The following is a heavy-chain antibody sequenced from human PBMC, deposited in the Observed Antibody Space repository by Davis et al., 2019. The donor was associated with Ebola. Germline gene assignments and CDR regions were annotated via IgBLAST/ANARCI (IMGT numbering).Heavy chain of an antibody. D-gene: IGHD6-19*01. J-gene: IGHJ6*02. V-gene: IGHV3-33*01. CDR3: ARGLRGSGWYLEEWYYYYGMDV. Sequence: GGSLRLSCAASGFTFSSYGMHWVRQAPGKGLEWVAVIWYDGSNKYYADSVKGRFTISRDNSKNTLYLQMNSLRAEDTAVYYCARGLRGSGWYLEEWYYYYGMDVWGQGTTVTVSS. CDR1: GFTFSSYG. CDR2: IWYDGSNK.